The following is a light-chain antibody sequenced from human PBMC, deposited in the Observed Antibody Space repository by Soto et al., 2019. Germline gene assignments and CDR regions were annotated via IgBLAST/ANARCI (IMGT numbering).Light chain of an antibody. Sequence: DLQMTQSPSSLSASVGDRVTITCRASQGIGSDLGWYQQKPGKAPKRLIYAVSSLQSGVPPRFSGSGSGTEFTLTINSLQPEDFATYYCLQHSNYPPTFGQGTKVEVK. CDR3: LQHSNYPPT. V-gene: IGKV1-17*01. J-gene: IGKJ1*01. CDR2: AVS. CDR1: QGIGSD.